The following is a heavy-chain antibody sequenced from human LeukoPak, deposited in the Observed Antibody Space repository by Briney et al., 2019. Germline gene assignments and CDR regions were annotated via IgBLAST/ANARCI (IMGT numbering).Heavy chain of an antibody. D-gene: IGHD6-13*01. CDR1: GFTFSTYV. CDR2: ISSNGDNT. J-gene: IGHJ4*02. V-gene: IGHV3-64*04. CDR3: ASGRQLGY. Sequence: GGPLRPSCSVSGFTFSTYVMHWVRQPPGKGLEYVSAISSNGDNTYYADSVKGRFTISRDNARNSLYLQMNSLRAEGTAVYYCASGRQLGYWGQGTMVTVSS.